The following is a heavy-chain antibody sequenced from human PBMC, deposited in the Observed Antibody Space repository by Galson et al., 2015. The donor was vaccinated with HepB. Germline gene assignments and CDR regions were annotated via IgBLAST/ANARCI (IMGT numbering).Heavy chain of an antibody. D-gene: IGHD4-23*01. CDR1: GGSISSNSYY. Sequence: ETLSLTCTVSGGSISSNSYYWGWTRQPPGKGLEWIGNTYYSGSTYYNPSLKSRVTISVDTPNNQFSLKLSSVTAADTAVYYCGRLLYSGNTGRWFDPWGQGTLVTVSS. CDR2: TYYSGST. CDR3: GRLLYSGNTGRWFDP. V-gene: IGHV4-39*01. J-gene: IGHJ5*02.